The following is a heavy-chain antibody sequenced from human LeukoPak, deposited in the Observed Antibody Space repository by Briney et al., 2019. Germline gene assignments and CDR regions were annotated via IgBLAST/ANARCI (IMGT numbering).Heavy chain of an antibody. J-gene: IGHJ4*02. CDR2: IYYSGST. D-gene: IGHD3-22*01. Sequence: SETLSLTCTVSGGSISSGGYYWSWIRQHPGKGLEWIGYIYYSGSTYYNPSLKSRVTISVDTSKNQFSLKLSSVTAADTAVYYCARDPYDSSGYSLGLDYWGQGTLVTVSS. V-gene: IGHV4-31*03. CDR3: ARDPYDSSGYSLGLDY. CDR1: GGSISSGGYY.